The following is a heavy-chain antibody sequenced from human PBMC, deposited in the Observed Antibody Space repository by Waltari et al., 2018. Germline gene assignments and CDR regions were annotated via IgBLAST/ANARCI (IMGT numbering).Heavy chain of an antibody. CDR1: GFTLSTYS. D-gene: IGHD4-17*01. Sequence: EVQLVESGGGLVKPGGSLRLSCAASGFTLSTYSMNWVRQAPGKGVEWVSYISSRSYIYYVDSVKGRFTISIDNAKNSLYLQMNSLRADDTAVYYCGRDVYGDYVGGGGGAFDIWGQGTMVTVSS. CDR3: GRDVYGDYVGGGGGAFDI. J-gene: IGHJ3*02. CDR2: ISSRSYI. V-gene: IGHV3-21*01.